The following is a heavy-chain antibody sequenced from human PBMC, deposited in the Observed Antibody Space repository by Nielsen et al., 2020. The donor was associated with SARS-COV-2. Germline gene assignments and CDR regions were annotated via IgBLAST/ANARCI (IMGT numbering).Heavy chain of an antibody. J-gene: IGHJ6*02. CDR1: GFTFDDYA. CDR2: ISGDGGST. Sequence: GGSLRLSCAASGFTFDDYAMHWVRQAPGKGLEWVSLISGDGGSTYYADSVKGRFTISRDNSKNSLYLQMNSLRTEDTALYYCSRSGYYYYYGMDVWGQGTTVTVSS. CDR3: SRSGYYYYYGMDV. V-gene: IGHV3-43*02. D-gene: IGHD3-10*01.